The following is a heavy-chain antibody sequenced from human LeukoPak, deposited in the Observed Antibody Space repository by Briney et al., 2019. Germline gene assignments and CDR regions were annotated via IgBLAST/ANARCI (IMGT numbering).Heavy chain of an antibody. CDR1: GYTFTGYY. V-gene: IGHV1-2*02. D-gene: IGHD6-19*01. J-gene: IGHJ5*02. Sequence: ASVKVSCKASGYTFTGYYMHWVRQAPGQGLEWMGWINPNSGGTNYAQKFQGRVTMTRDTSISTAYMELSRLRSDDTAVYYCARVGSSGWSDWFDPWGQGTLVTVSS. CDR3: ARVGSSGWSDWFDP. CDR2: INPNSGGT.